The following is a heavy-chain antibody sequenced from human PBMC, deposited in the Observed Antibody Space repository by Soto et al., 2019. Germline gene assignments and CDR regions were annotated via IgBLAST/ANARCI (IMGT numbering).Heavy chain of an antibody. Sequence: SETLSLTCTVSGGSISSGGYYWSWIRPHPGKGLEWIGYIYYSGSTYYNPSLKSRVTISVDTSKNQFSLKLSSVTAADTAVYYCARESGYCISTSCYSGYVDYWGQGTLVTVSS. J-gene: IGHJ4*02. CDR3: ARESGYCISTSCYSGYVDY. V-gene: IGHV4-31*03. D-gene: IGHD2-2*01. CDR1: GGSISSGGYY. CDR2: IYYSGST.